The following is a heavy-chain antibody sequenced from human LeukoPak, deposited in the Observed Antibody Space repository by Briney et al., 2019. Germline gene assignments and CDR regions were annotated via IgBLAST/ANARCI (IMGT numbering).Heavy chain of an antibody. Sequence: ATVKVSCKASGYTFTSHSINWLRQAPGQGLEWMGWITTNTGNPTYAQGFTGRFVFSLDTSVSTAYLQISSLKAEDTAVYYCARGVNSGYFDYCGQGTLVTVSS. D-gene: IGHD1-26*01. CDR1: GYTFTSHS. J-gene: IGHJ4*02. V-gene: IGHV7-4-1*02. CDR3: ARGVNSGYFDY. CDR2: ITTNTGNP.